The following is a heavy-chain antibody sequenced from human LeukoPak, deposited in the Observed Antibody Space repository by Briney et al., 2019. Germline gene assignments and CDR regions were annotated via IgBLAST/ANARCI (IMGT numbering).Heavy chain of an antibody. D-gene: IGHD4-17*01. CDR1: GFTFSSYE. CDR2: ISSSGSTI. V-gene: IGHV3-48*03. J-gene: IGHJ3*02. CDR3: ARVGTVTQDAFDI. Sequence: PGGSLRLSCAASGFTFSSYEMNWVRQAPGKGLEWVSYISSSGSTIYYADSVKGRFTISRDNAKNSLYLQMNSLRAEDTAVYYCARVGTVTQDAFDIWGQGTMVTVSS.